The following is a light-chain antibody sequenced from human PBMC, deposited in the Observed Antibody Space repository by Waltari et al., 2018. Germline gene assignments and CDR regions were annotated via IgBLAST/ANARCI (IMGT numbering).Light chain of an antibody. CDR3: CSYAGTDTVII. CDR2: EVI. CDR1: ASDVGTYNF. V-gene: IGLV2-23*02. J-gene: IGLJ2*01. Sequence: QSALTQPPPVSGSPGQSITISCTGPASDVGTYNFVSCYQQHPGKAPKLMIYEVIKRPSGVSNRFSGSKSGNTASLTISGLQDEDEADYYCCSYAGTDTVIIFGGGTKVTVL.